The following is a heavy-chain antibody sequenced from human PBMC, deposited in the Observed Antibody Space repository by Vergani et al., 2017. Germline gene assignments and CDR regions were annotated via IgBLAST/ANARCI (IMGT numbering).Heavy chain of an antibody. D-gene: IGHD3-9*01. CDR3: ASGDYDSLTGYGY. Sequence: QVQVVQSGAEVKKSGASVKVSCKISGYTFSNYYMHWVRQAPGQGLEWMGIINPSGGHTNYAQKFQGKGTMTRDTSTSTIYMELSSLRSEDTAIYYCASGDYDSLTGYGYWGQGTLVTVSA. CDR1: GYTFSNYY. V-gene: IGHV1-46*03. CDR2: INPSGGHT. J-gene: IGHJ4*02.